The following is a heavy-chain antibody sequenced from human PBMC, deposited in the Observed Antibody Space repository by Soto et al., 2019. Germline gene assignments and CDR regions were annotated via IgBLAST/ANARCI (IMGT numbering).Heavy chain of an antibody. J-gene: IGHJ4*02. CDR1: GDSVSGNSAS. CDR2: TYYRSKWYN. D-gene: IGHD6-13*01. Sequence: QVQLQQSGPGLVKPSQTLSLTCAISGDSVSGNSASWNWIRQSPSKGLEWLGRTYYRSKWYNDYAEYVKSRIIINADTSKNQCSLQLKSVTAEDTAVYHCARGPPAAGTDFDFWCQGTLVTVSS. CDR3: ARGPPAAGTDFDF. V-gene: IGHV6-1*01.